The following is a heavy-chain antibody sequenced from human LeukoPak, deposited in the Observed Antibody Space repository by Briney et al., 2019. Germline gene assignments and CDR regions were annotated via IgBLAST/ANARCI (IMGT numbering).Heavy chain of an antibody. D-gene: IGHD2-8*01. V-gene: IGHV4-34*01. CDR3: ARGYCTNGVCSENYYYYYMDV. J-gene: IGHJ6*03. Sequence: SETLSLTCAVYGGSFSGYYWSWIRQPPGEGLEWIGEINHSGSTNYNPSLKSRVTISVDTSKNQFSLKLSSVTAADTAVYYCARGYCTNGVCSENYYYYYMDVWGKGTTVTVSS. CDR1: GGSFSGYY. CDR2: INHSGST.